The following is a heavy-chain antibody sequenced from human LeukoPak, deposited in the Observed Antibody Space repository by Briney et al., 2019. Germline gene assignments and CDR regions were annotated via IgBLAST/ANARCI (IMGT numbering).Heavy chain of an antibody. D-gene: IGHD6-19*01. CDR3: ARPGSSGWYLTDAFDI. J-gene: IGHJ3*02. CDR2: IYPGDSDT. Sequence: GESLKISGKGSGYSFTSYWIGWVRQMPGKGLEWMGIIYPGDSDTRYSPSFQGQVTISADKSISTAYLQWSSLKASDTAMYYCARPGSSGWYLTDAFDIWGQGTMVTVSS. CDR1: GYSFTSYW. V-gene: IGHV5-51*01.